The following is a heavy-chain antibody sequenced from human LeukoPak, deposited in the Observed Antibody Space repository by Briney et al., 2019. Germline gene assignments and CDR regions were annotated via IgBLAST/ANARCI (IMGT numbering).Heavy chain of an antibody. CDR1: GFTFSNYW. CDR3: VRTSRSSSIDD. CDR2: INQGGSDK. J-gene: IGHJ4*02. V-gene: IGHV3-7*01. Sequence: GESLRLSCAASGFTFSNYWMSWVRQAPRKGLEWVANINQGGSDKSYVDSVKGRFTISRDNAKNSLYLEMNSLRVEDTAMYYCVRTSRSSSIDDWGQGTLVTVSS. D-gene: IGHD2-15*01.